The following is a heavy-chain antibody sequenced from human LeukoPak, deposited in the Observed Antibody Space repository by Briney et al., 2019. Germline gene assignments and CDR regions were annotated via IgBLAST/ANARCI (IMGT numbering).Heavy chain of an antibody. D-gene: IGHD6-13*01. Sequence: PGGSLRLSCAASGFTFSSYAMHWVRQAPGKGLEWVAVIWYDGSNKYYADSVKGRFTISRDNSKNTLYLQMNSLRAEDTAVYYCARDSSSWQLVDPTFDPWGQGTLVTVSS. V-gene: IGHV3-33*08. CDR2: IWYDGSNK. J-gene: IGHJ5*02. CDR3: ARDSSSWQLVDPTFDP. CDR1: GFTFSSYA.